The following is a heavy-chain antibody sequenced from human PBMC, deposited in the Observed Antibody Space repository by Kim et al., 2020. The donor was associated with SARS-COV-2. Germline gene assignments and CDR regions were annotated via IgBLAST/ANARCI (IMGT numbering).Heavy chain of an antibody. CDR2: IYYSGST. V-gene: IGHV4-39*01. CDR3: ARQGYSGYVSTPNFDY. J-gene: IGHJ4*02. CDR1: GGSISSSSYY. D-gene: IGHD5-12*01. Sequence: SETLSLTCTVSGGSISSSSYYWGWIRQPPGKGLEWIGSIYYSGSTYYNPSLKSRVTISVDTSKNQFSLKLSSVTAADTAVYYCARQGYSGYVSTPNFDYWGQGTLVTVSS.